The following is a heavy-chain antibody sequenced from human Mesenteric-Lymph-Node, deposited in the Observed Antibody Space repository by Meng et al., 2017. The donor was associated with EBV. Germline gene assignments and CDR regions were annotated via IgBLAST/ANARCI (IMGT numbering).Heavy chain of an antibody. J-gene: IGHJ5*02. D-gene: IGHD3-3*01. CDR2: MSSDGSNE. CDR3: PHLRFDP. CDR1: GFPFSTFG. Sequence: QGHLVESGGAVVQPRRSLSLSCAASGFPFSTFGMNWVRQAPGWGLEWVPLMSSDGSNEYYADSVKGRFTISRDNSRNTLYLQMNSLRVQDTAVYYCPHLRFDPWGQGTLVTVSS. V-gene: IGHV3-30*03.